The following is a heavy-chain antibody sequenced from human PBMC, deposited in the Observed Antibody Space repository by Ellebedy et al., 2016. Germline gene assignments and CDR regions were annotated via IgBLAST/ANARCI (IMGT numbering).Heavy chain of an antibody. V-gene: IGHV3-7*04. J-gene: IGHJ6*02. Sequence: GESLKISXAASGFTFSSYAMSWVRQAPGKGLEWVANIKQDGSEKYYVDSVKGRFTISRDNAKNSLYLQMNSLRAEDTAVYYCARPSGGWSRGMDVWGQGTTVTVSS. CDR3: ARPSGGWSRGMDV. CDR2: IKQDGSEK. CDR1: GFTFSSYA. D-gene: IGHD6-19*01.